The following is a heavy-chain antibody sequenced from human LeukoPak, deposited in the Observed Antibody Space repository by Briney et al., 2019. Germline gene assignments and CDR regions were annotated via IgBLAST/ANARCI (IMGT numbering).Heavy chain of an antibody. J-gene: IGHJ4*02. CDR1: GFTFSSYS. CDR3: AGDAGGIAARPSSY. V-gene: IGHV3-21*01. Sequence: GGSLRLSCAASGFTFSSYSMNWVRQAPGKGLEWVSSISSSSSYIYYADSVNGRFTISRDNAKNSLYLQMNSLRAEDTAVYYCAGDAGGIAARPSSYWGQGTLVTVSS. D-gene: IGHD6-6*01. CDR2: ISSSSSYI.